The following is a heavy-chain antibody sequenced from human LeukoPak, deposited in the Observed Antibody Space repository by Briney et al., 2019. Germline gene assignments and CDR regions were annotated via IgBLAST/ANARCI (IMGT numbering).Heavy chain of an antibody. CDR3: ARGARGAYFDY. Sequence: GESLRLSCAASGFTISSSYMSWVRQVPGKGLEWVSYIYGADTIYYADFVKDRFTISRDSNRNILYLQMNSLRADDTAVYYCARGARGAYFDYWGQGTLVTVSS. V-gene: IGHV3-66*01. J-gene: IGHJ4*02. CDR1: GFTISSSY. D-gene: IGHD4/OR15-4a*01. CDR2: IYGADTI.